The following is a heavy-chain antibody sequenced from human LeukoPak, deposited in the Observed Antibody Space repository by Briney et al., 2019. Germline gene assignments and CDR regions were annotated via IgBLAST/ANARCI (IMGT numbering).Heavy chain of an antibody. CDR1: GGSISSSSYY. CDR3: ARPTAGHFDY. J-gene: IGHJ4*02. CDR2: IYYSGST. D-gene: IGHD6-13*01. V-gene: IGHV4-39*01. Sequence: SETLSLTCTVSGGSISSSSYYWGWIPHPPGKGLEWIGSIYYSGSTYYNPSLKSRVTISVDTSKNQFSLKLSSVTAADTAVYYCARPTAGHFDYWGQGTLVTVSS.